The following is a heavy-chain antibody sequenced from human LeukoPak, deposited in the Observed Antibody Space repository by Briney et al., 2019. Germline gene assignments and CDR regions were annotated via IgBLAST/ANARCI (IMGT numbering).Heavy chain of an antibody. V-gene: IGHV3-74*01. CDR1: GFTFSSYW. Sequence: GGSLRLSCAASGFTFSSYWMHWVRHAPGKGLVWVSRIDGDGSSTGYADSVKGRFTISRDNAKNTLYLQMNSLRAEDTAVYYCARELGYCSGGSCYPGSHWGQGTLVTVSS. CDR3: ARELGYCSGGSCYPGSH. CDR2: IDGDGSST. J-gene: IGHJ4*02. D-gene: IGHD2-15*01.